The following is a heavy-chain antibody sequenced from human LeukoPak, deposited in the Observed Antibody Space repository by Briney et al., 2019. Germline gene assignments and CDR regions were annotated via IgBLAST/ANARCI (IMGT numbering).Heavy chain of an antibody. CDR3: AKSPDTSMGES. Sequence: SDTLSRTCPRYSRSFSGYFWSWIRQPPGKWLEWIGEINHSGSTNYNPSLKSRVTISVDTSKNQFSLKLSSVTAADTAVYYCAKSPDTSMGESWGQGTLVTVSS. V-gene: IGHV4-34*01. CDR1: SRSFSGYF. D-gene: IGHD5-18*01. J-gene: IGHJ4*02. CDR2: INHSGST.